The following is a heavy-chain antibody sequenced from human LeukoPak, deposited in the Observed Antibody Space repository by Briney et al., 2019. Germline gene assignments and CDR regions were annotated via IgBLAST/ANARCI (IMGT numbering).Heavy chain of an antibody. CDR3: ALERPNDAFDI. Sequence: KTSETLSLTCAVYGGSFSGYYWSWIRQPAGKGLEWIGYIHYSGSTKYNPSLKSRVTISVDTSKNQFSLNLSSVTAADTAVYYCALERPNDAFDIWGQGTMVTVSS. D-gene: IGHD1-1*01. J-gene: IGHJ3*02. CDR1: GGSFSGYY. CDR2: IHYSGST. V-gene: IGHV4-59*01.